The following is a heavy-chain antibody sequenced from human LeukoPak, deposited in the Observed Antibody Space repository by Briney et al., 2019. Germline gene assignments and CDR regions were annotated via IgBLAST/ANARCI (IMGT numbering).Heavy chain of an antibody. V-gene: IGHV3-74*01. CDR1: RFTFNTYW. J-gene: IGHJ4*02. D-gene: IGHD1-1*01. Sequence: GGSLRLSCAASRFTFNTYWMHWVRHAPGKGLVWVSRIDSDGYSTAYADSVKGRFTISRDNAKDTLYLQMNSLRAEDTAVYYCASEGTTGTTWGPDYWGQGTLVTVSS. CDR3: ASEGTTGTTWGPDY. CDR2: IDSDGYST.